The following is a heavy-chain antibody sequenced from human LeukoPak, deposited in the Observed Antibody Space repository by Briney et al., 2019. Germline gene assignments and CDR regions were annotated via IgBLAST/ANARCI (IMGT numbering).Heavy chain of an antibody. J-gene: IGHJ5*02. V-gene: IGHV1-69*05. CDR2: IIPIFGTA. CDR3: AREPMAGPYNWFDP. Sequence: SVKVSCKASGGTFSSYAISWVRQAPGQGLEWMGGIIPIFGTANYAQKIQGRVTITTDESTSTAYMELSSLRSEDTAVYYCAREPMAGPYNWFDPWGQGTLVTVSS. CDR1: GGTFSSYA. D-gene: IGHD6-19*01.